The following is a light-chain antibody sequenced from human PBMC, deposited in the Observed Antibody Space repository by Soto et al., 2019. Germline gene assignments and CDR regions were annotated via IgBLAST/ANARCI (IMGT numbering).Light chain of an antibody. CDR3: LQDYNYPPT. J-gene: IGKJ1*01. CDR1: QGIRND. V-gene: IGKV1-6*01. Sequence: AIPITQSPSSLSASVGDRVTITYRASQGIRNDLGWYQQKPGKAPKVLIYAASSLQSGVPSRFSGSGAGTDFVLTISSLQPEDFATYYCLQDYNYPPTFGQGTKVDIK. CDR2: AAS.